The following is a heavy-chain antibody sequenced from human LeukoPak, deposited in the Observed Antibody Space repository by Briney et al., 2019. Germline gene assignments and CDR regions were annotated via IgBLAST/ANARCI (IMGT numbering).Heavy chain of an antibody. CDR3: ARSRRAVTTYYYYYMDV. Sequence: SETLSLTCTVSGGSISSYYWSWIRQPPGKGLEWIGYIYYSGSTNYNPSLKSRVTISVDTSKNQFSLKLSSVTAADTAVYYCARSRRAVTTYYYYYMDVWGKGTTVTISS. J-gene: IGHJ6*03. D-gene: IGHD4-17*01. V-gene: IGHV4-59*01. CDR1: GGSISSYY. CDR2: IYYSGST.